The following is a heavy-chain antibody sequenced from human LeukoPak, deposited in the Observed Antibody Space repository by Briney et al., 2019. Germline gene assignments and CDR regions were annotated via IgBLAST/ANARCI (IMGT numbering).Heavy chain of an antibody. CDR1: GYTFTSYD. CDR2: MSPKSANT. D-gene: IGHD3-16*01. CDR3: ARTPPRGLIDY. J-gene: IGHJ4*02. V-gene: IGHV1-8*03. Sequence: VASVKVSCKASGYTFTSYDINWVRQASGQGLEWMGWMSPKSANTGYAQQFQGRVTITRDTSTSTAYMELSSLTSEDTAVYYCARTPPRGLIDYWGQGTLVTVSS.